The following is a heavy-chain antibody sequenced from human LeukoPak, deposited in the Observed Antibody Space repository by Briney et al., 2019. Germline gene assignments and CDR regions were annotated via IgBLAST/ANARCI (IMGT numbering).Heavy chain of an antibody. CDR1: GSIFTSYW. D-gene: IGHD6-19*01. J-gene: IGHJ4*02. CDR2: IYPGASDT. CDR3: ARQTAVAGSQTIDY. Sequence: GASLQISCEGSGSIFTSYWNGWGRPLPGKGLEWMGIIYPGASDTRYRPSFQGQVTISADKSISTAYLQWSSLKASDTAMYYCARQTAVAGSQTIDYWGQGTLVTVSS. V-gene: IGHV5-51*01.